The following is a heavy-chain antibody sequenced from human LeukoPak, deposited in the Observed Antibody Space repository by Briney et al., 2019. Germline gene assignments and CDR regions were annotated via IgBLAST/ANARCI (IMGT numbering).Heavy chain of an antibody. Sequence: GEPLKISCKGSGYSFTSYWIGWVRQMPGKGLEWMGIIYPGDSDTRYSPSFQGQVTISADKSISTAYLQWSSLKASDTAMYYCARRGVEQQLVRYWFDPWGQGTLVTVSS. D-gene: IGHD6-13*01. J-gene: IGHJ5*02. CDR2: IYPGDSDT. CDR3: ARRGVEQQLVRYWFDP. CDR1: GYSFTSYW. V-gene: IGHV5-51*01.